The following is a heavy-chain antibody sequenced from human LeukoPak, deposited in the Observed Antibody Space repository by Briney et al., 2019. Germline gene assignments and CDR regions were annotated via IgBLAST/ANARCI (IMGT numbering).Heavy chain of an antibody. Sequence: GGSLRLSCAASGFTFRSYAMHWVRQGPSKGLGGVAVISYDGSNKYYADSVKARFTISRDNSNNQLYLPMPSPRAEDTAVYYCARVLSVRRVGLYWGQGNLGTVSS. CDR2: ISYDGSNK. J-gene: IGHJ4*02. V-gene: IGHV3-30*04. D-gene: IGHD3-10*02. CDR3: ARVLSVRRVGLY. CDR1: GFTFRSYA.